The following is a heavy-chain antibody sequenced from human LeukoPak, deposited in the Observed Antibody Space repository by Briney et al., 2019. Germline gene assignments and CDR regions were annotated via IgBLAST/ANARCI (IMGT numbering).Heavy chain of an antibody. CDR1: DYSISRGFY. V-gene: IGHV4-38-2*02. CDR2: LHHSGTT. CDR3: ARETGSYVRAIEY. Sequence: SETLSLTCTVSDYSISRGFYWAWIRQPPGKGLEWIGSLHHSGTTDYSPSLKSRVIISADTSKNQLSLKVTSVTAADTAVYFCARETGSYVRAIEYWGPGTLVTVSA. D-gene: IGHD1-26*01. J-gene: IGHJ4*02.